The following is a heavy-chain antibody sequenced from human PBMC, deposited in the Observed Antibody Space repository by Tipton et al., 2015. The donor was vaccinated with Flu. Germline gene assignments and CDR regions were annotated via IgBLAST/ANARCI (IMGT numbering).Heavy chain of an antibody. D-gene: IGHD6-6*01. CDR2: IYHNKYT. CDR3: ARDPSLGMPEYFDY. Sequence: LVQSSETLSLTCSVSGGFISSYYWNWIRQPPGKGLEWIGYIYHNKYTKYNPSLKSRVTISVDASMSQFSLQLTSVTAADTAVYYCARDPSLGMPEYFDYWGQGILVTASS. CDR1: GGFISSYY. J-gene: IGHJ4*02. V-gene: IGHV4-59*12.